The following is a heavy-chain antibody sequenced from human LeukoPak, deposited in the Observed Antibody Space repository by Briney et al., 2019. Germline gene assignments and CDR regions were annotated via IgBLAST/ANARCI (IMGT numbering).Heavy chain of an antibody. CDR3: ARLIGDTTMVDYAFDI. Sequence: PSETLSLTCAVSGGSISSSYWSWIRQPPGKGLEWIGNINYSGNTNYNPSLKSRVTISVDTSKNQFSLKLSSVTAADTAVYYCARLIGDTTMVDYAFDIWGQGTMVTVSS. CDR1: GGSISSSY. D-gene: IGHD5-18*01. V-gene: IGHV4-59*08. CDR2: INYSGNT. J-gene: IGHJ3*02.